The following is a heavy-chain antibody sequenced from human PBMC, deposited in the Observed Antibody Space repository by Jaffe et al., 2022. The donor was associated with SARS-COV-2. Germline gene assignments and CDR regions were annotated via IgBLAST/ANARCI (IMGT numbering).Heavy chain of an antibody. CDR2: IKQDGSEE. J-gene: IGHJ3*02. CDR3: AGRGPTTSGAFDI. CDR1: GFLFRNYW. V-gene: IGHV3-7*03. Sequence: EVQLVESGGGLVQPGGSLRLSCAASGFLFRNYWMSWVRQTPGKGLEWVANIKQDGSEEYYVDSVKGRFTTSRDNAKNSLYLQMNSLRVEDTAVYYCAGRGPTTSGAFDIWGQGTMVIVSS. D-gene: IGHD2-2*01.